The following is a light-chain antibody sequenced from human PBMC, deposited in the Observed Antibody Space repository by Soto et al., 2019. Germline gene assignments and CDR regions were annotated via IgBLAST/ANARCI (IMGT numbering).Light chain of an antibody. CDR2: DAS. CDR1: QSVRIF. CDR3: QQRGNWPLYT. V-gene: IGKV3-11*01. Sequence: EIVLTQSPATLSLSPGERATLSRRASQSVRIFLAWYQQKPGQAPRLLIYDASNRATGIPDRFSGSGSGTDFTLTISSLEPEDFAVYYCQQRGNWPLYTFGQGTKVEMK. J-gene: IGKJ2*01.